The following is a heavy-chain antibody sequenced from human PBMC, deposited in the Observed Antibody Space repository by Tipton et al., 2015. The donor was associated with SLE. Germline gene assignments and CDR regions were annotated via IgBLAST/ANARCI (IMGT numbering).Heavy chain of an antibody. V-gene: IGHV3-66*02. Sequence: GSLRLSCAASGFSVSSTNYMSWVRQAPGKGLEWISVIYRGGTTYYADSVKGRFTISRDDSKNTLYLQMNTLRTEDTAVYFCARGREGINWNYGQVFEYWGQGSLVTVSS. CDR1: GFSVSSTNY. CDR2: IYRGGTT. D-gene: IGHD1-20*01. J-gene: IGHJ4*02. CDR3: ARGREGINWNYGQVFEY.